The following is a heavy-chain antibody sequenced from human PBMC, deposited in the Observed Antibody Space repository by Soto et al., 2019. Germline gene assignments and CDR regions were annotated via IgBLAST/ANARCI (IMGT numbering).Heavy chain of an antibody. CDR1: GFTFSSYA. CDR3: ARRGGTTDYYYGMDV. V-gene: IGHV3-30-3*01. J-gene: IGHJ6*02. D-gene: IGHD4-17*01. Sequence: QVQLVESGGGVVQPGRSLRLSCAASGFTFSSYAMHWVRQAPGKGLEWVAVISYDGSNKYYADSVKGRFTIPRDNSKNTLYLQMNSLRAEDTAVYYCARRGGTTDYYYGMDVWGQGTTVTVSS. CDR2: ISYDGSNK.